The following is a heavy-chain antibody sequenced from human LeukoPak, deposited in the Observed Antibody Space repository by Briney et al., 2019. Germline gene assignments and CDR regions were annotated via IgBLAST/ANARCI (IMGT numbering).Heavy chain of an antibody. CDR2: IYYSGST. V-gene: IGHV4-31*03. D-gene: IGHD3-10*01. CDR3: ARDLGPFYGSGSRSPFDP. CDR1: GGSISSGGYS. Sequence: SETLSLTCTVSGGSISSGGYSWSWIRQHPGKGLEWIGYIYYSGSTYYNPSLKSRVTISVDTSKNQFSLKLSSGTAADTAVYYCARDLGPFYGSGSRSPFDPWGQGTLVTVSS. J-gene: IGHJ5*02.